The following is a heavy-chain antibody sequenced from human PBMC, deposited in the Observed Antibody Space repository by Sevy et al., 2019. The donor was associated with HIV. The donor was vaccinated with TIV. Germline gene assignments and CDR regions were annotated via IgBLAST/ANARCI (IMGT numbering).Heavy chain of an antibody. V-gene: IGHV3-30-3*01. D-gene: IGHD3-3*01. J-gene: IGHJ1*01. CDR2: TSYDGSNK. Sequence: GGSLRLSCATSGFTFSSYSMHWVRQAPGKGLEWVATTSYDGSNKYYADSVKGRFTISRDNFKNSLSLQMNSLRAEDTAVYYCVLERLSSDVAEYFENWGQGTLVTVSS. CDR3: VLERLSSDVAEYFEN. CDR1: GFTFSSYS.